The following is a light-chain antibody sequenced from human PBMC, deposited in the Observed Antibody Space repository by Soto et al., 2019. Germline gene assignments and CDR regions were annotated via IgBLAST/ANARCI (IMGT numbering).Light chain of an antibody. Sequence: EILITQSPGTLSVSPGERVTLACRASQSVSSSLVWYQQKPGQAPRILIYGASTRAAGIPARFSGSGSGTECTLTISRLQSEDFEVYYCQQYDKWPRTFGQGTKVDIK. CDR3: QQYDKWPRT. CDR1: QSVSSS. V-gene: IGKV3-15*01. CDR2: GAS. J-gene: IGKJ1*01.